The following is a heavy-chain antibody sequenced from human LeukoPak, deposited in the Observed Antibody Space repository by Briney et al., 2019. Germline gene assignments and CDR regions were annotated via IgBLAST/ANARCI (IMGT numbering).Heavy chain of an antibody. J-gene: IGHJ6*03. CDR1: GYTFTSYD. D-gene: IGHD2-15*01. V-gene: IGHV1-8*01. CDR2: MNPNSGKT. CDR3: ARARRGYCSGGSCYYYYYYYMDV. Sequence: GASVKVSCKASGYTFTSYDINWVRQAPGQGLEWMGWMNPNSGKTGYAQKFQSRVTMTRNTSISTAYMELSSLRSEDTAVYYCARARRGYCSGGSCYYYYYYYMDVWGKGTTVTVSS.